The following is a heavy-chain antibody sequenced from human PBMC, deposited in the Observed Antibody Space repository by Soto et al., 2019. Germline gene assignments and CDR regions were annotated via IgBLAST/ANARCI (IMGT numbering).Heavy chain of an antibody. D-gene: IGHD1-26*01. CDR2: ISYDGSNN. Sequence: GGPVRLSYAAFGLTFRGSGLHWVRQSPGKGLEWVAVISYDGSNNYYAHSVKGRFTISRDNSKNTLYLQMNSLRAEDTAVYYCAKDTGWELVPRGAFDIWGQGTMVTVSS. J-gene: IGHJ3*02. CDR1: GLTFRGSG. CDR3: AKDTGWELVPRGAFDI. V-gene: IGHV3-30*18.